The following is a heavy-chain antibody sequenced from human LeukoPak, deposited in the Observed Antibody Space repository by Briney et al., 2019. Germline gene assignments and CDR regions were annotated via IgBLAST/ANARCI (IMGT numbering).Heavy chain of an antibody. CDR3: AKVRGVVVVAATLRALDY. D-gene: IGHD2-15*01. J-gene: IGHJ4*02. Sequence: GGSLRLSCAASGFTFSSYGMSWVRQAPGKGLEWVSAISGSGGSTYYADSVKGRFTISRDNSKNTLYLQMNSLRAEDTAVYYCAKVRGVVVVAATLRALDYWGQGTLVTVSS. CDR1: GFTFSSYG. V-gene: IGHV3-23*01. CDR2: ISGSGGST.